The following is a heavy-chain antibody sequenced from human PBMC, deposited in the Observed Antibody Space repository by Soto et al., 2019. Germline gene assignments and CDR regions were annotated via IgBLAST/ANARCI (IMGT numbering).Heavy chain of an antibody. D-gene: IGHD3-3*01. CDR1: GFTVSSNY. CDR2: IYSGGNT. Sequence: PGGSLRLSCAVSGFTVSSNYMNWVRQAPGKGLEWVSFIYSGGNTYYADSVKGRFTISRDNSKNMLYLQMNSLRVEDTAVYYCAREVRVRGFDFDIWVQGTMVTVSS. CDR3: AREVRVRGFDFDI. J-gene: IGHJ3*02. V-gene: IGHV3-66*01.